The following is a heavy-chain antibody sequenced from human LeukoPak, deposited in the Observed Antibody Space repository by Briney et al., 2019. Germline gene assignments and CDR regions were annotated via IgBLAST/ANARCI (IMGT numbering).Heavy chain of an antibody. Sequence: PSETLSLICTVSGGSMSSSGQYWGWIRQSPVKGLEWIGSIYYSGSTYYNPSLKSRVTISVDTSKNQFSLELMSVTAADTAIYYCARNMTAISRLDVFDIWGPGTMVTVS. V-gene: IGHV4-39*01. CDR1: GGSMSSSGQY. J-gene: IGHJ3*02. CDR2: IYYSGST. D-gene: IGHD2-21*02. CDR3: ARNMTAISRLDVFDI.